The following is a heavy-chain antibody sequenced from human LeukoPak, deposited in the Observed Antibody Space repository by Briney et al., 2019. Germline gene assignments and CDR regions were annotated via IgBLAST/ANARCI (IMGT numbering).Heavy chain of an antibody. J-gene: IGHJ4*02. Sequence: ASVKVSCKASGYTFTSYGISWVGQAPGQGREGMGWIFAYAHNFQGRVTLTTDTSTSTPYLELTSLRSDDTAVYYCARRFNYSDSSGYYDGFYFDYWGQGTLVTVSS. D-gene: IGHD3-22*01. V-gene: IGHV1-18*01. CDR1: GYTFTSYG. CDR2: IFAY. CDR3: ARRFNYSDSSGYYDGFYFDY.